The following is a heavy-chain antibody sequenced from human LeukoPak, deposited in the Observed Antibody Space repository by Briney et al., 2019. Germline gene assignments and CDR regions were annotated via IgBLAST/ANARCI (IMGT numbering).Heavy chain of an antibody. D-gene: IGHD2-2*02. CDR3: ATRRCSSTSCYRGNHFDY. J-gene: IGHJ4*02. V-gene: IGHV4-34*01. Sequence: SETLSLTCAVYGGSFSGYYWSWIRQPPGKGLEWIGEINHSGSTNYNPSPKSRVTISVDTSKNQFSLKLSSVTAADTAVYYCATRRCSSTSCYRGNHFDYWGQGTLVTVSS. CDR1: GGSFSGYY. CDR2: INHSGST.